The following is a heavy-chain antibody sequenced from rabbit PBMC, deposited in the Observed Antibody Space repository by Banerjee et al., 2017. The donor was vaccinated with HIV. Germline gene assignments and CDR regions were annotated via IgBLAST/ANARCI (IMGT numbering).Heavy chain of an antibody. CDR3: ARGGYGGANYVTSL. V-gene: IGHV1S45*01. CDR1: GFSFSTSYY. Sequence: QEQLVESGGGLVQPEGSLTLTCTASGFSFSTSYYMCWVRQAPGKGLEWIGCIDTGSGSTWYASWAKGRFTISKTSSTTVTLQMPSLTAADTATYFCARGGYGGANYVTSLWGPGTLVTVS. J-gene: IGHJ6*01. CDR2: IDTGSGST. D-gene: IGHD4-2*01.